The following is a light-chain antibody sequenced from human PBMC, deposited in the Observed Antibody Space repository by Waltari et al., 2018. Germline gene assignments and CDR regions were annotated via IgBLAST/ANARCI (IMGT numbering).Light chain of an antibody. Sequence: DIVVTLSPDTLSLSPGERATLSYRASQSVGRSLTWYQQRYGQAPRPRIYAVSTRATGIPDRFSGGGSGTDFSLTISRLEPEDFAVYYCQMYVRLPATFGQGTKVEI. CDR2: AVS. V-gene: IGKV3-20*01. CDR3: QMYVRLPAT. J-gene: IGKJ1*01. CDR1: QSVGRS.